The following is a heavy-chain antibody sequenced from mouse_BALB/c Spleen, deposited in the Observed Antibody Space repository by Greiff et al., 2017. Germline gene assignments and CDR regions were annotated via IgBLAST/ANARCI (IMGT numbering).Heavy chain of an antibody. CDR1: GFTFSDYY. CDR3: ARDSSNSY. J-gene: IGHJ3*01. D-gene: IGHD6-1*01. Sequence: EVQLVESGGGLVKPGGSLKLSCAASGFTFSDYYMYWVRQTPEKRLEWVATISDGGSYTYYPDSVKGRFTISRDNAKNNLYLQMSSLKSEDTAMYYCARDSSNSYWGQGTLVTVSA. V-gene: IGHV5-4*02. CDR2: ISDGGSYT.